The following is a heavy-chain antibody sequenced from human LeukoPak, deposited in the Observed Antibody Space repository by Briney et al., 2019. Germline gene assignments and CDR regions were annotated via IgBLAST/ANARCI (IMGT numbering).Heavy chain of an antibody. V-gene: IGHV3-21*01. CDR3: VRDVSRRIGMDV. Sequence: GGPLRLSCLASGFSFNSYTMNWVREAPGKGLEWVSTISPVSSYTWYAESVKGRLTISRDNPKNSLYLQMDSLRAEDTAVYYCVRDVSRRIGMDVWGQGTTVIVSS. J-gene: IGHJ6*02. D-gene: IGHD2/OR15-2a*01. CDR1: GFSFNSYT. CDR2: ISPVSSYT.